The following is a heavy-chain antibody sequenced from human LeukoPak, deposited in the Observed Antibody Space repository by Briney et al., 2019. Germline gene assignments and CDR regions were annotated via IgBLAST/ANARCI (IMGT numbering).Heavy chain of an antibody. Sequence: GGSLRLSCAASGFTFSSYAMHWVRQAPGKGLEYVSAISSNGGSTYYANSVKGRFTISRDNFKNTLYLQMGSLRAEDMAVYYCASVLVGIDYWGQGTLVTVSS. V-gene: IGHV3-64*01. D-gene: IGHD2-2*01. CDR3: ASVLVGIDY. CDR2: ISSNGGST. J-gene: IGHJ4*02. CDR1: GFTFSSYA.